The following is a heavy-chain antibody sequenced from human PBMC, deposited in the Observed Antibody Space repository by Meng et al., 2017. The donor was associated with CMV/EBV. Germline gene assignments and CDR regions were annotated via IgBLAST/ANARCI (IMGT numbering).Heavy chain of an antibody. Sequence: GESLKISCAASGFTFSGSAVHWVRQASGKGLEWVGRIRSKANSYATAYAASVKGRFTISRDDSKNTAYLQMNSLKTEDTAVYYCTSRYFSSSWYWFDPWGQGTLVTVSS. CDR3: TSRYFSSSWYWFDP. CDR2: IRSKANSYAT. CDR1: GFTFSGSA. J-gene: IGHJ5*02. V-gene: IGHV3-73*01. D-gene: IGHD6-13*01.